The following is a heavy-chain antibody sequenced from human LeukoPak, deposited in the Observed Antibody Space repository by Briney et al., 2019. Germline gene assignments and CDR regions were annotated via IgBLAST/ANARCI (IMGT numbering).Heavy chain of an antibody. V-gene: IGHV3-7*01. CDR3: ATDRDNSDWQKRFDS. J-gene: IGHJ4*02. CDR1: GFTFSTYW. D-gene: IGHD2-21*02. Sequence: GGSLRLSCAASGFTFSTYWMNWYRQAPGKGLEWVGNVNQDASEINYVDSVRGRFTISRDNAKNSLHLQMNSLRAEDTAVYYCATDRDNSDWQKRFDSWGQGTLVTVSS. CDR2: VNQDASEI.